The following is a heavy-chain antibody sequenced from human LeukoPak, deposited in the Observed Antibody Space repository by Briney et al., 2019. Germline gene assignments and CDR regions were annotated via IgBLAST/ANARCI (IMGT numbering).Heavy chain of an antibody. Sequence: SETLSLTCTVSGGSISSGSYYWSWIRQPAGKGLEWIGRIYTSGSTNYNPSLKSRVTISVDTSKNQFSLKLSSVTAADTAVYYCARDRTQWPESESYYYYYMDVWGTGTTVTVSS. CDR2: IYTSGST. D-gene: IGHD6-19*01. V-gene: IGHV4-61*02. CDR3: ARDRTQWPESESYYYYYMDV. CDR1: GGSISSGSYY. J-gene: IGHJ6*03.